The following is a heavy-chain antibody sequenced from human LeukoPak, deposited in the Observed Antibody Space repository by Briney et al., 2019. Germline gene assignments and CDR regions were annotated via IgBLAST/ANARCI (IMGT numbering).Heavy chain of an antibody. CDR1: GYSFIGYW. D-gene: IGHD3-9*01. J-gene: IGHJ5*02. V-gene: IGHV5-51*01. CDR2: FHPGDSDT. Sequence: PGESLKISCKGSGYSFIGYWIVWVRQMPGKGPEWMGVFHPGDSDTRYSPSFQGQVSFSADTSIDTAYLQWSSLQTSDSAMYYCARTRSYDLLTGYHSWGQGTLVTVSS. CDR3: ARTRSYDLLTGYHS.